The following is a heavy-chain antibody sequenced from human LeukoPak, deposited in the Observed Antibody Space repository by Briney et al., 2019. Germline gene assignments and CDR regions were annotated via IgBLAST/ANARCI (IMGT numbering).Heavy chain of an antibody. CDR1: GFTFSNYA. Sequence: GGSLRLSCAASGFTFSNYAMTWVRQAPGKGLEWVSTISESVGSTYYADSVKGRFTISRDNSKNTLYLQMNSLRAEDTAVYYCAKDVYGDYGGLVYWGQGTLVTVSS. V-gene: IGHV3-23*01. CDR3: AKDVYGDYGGLVY. CDR2: ISESVGST. D-gene: IGHD4-17*01. J-gene: IGHJ4*02.